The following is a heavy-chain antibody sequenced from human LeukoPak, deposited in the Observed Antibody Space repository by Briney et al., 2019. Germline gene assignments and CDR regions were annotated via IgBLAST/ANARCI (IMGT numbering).Heavy chain of an antibody. D-gene: IGHD3-10*01. V-gene: IGHV5-51*01. CDR3: ARGAKYYGSGTSFNYFYYMDV. CDR1: EYNFERYW. CDR2: VYPGDSDT. Sequence: GESLKISCKGSEYNFERYWIAWVRQTPGKGLEWMGIVYPGDSDTRYSPSFQGQVTISADKSISTAYLQWNSLKASDSAMYYCARGAKYYGSGTSFNYFYYMDVWGTGTTVTISS. J-gene: IGHJ6*03.